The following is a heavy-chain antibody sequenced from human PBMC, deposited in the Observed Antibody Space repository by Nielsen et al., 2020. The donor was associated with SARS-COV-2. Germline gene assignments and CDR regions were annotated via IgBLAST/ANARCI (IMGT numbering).Heavy chain of an antibody. V-gene: IGHV4-59*01. J-gene: IGHJ5*02. CDR2: IYYSGST. CDR1: GGSISSYY. D-gene: IGHD7-27*01. Sequence: SETLSLTCTVSGGSISSYYWSWIRQPPGKGLEWIGYIYYSGSTNYNPSLKSRVTISVDTSKNQFSLKLSSVTAADTAVYYCARVKGWGNWFDPWGQGTLVTVSS. CDR3: ARVKGWGNWFDP.